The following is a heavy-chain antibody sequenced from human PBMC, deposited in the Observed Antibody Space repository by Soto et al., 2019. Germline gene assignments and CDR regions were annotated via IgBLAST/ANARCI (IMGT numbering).Heavy chain of an antibody. Sequence: QVQLVQSGAEVKKPGSSVKVSCKASGGTFSSYAISWVRQAPGQGLEWMGGIIPIFGTANYAQKFQRRVTITADESTSTAYMELSSLRSEDTAVYYCARALYYSMVRGVPLGGMDVWGQGTTVTVSS. V-gene: IGHV1-69*01. CDR2: IIPIFGTA. CDR1: GGTFSSYA. J-gene: IGHJ6*02. CDR3: ARALYYSMVRGVPLGGMDV. D-gene: IGHD3-10*01.